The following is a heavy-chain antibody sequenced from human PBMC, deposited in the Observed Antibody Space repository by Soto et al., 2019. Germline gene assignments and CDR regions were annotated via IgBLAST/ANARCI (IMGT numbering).Heavy chain of an antibody. CDR3: AKGSIVGTSRDYFDY. CDR1: GFTFSNYW. Sequence: PGGSLRLSCAASGFTFSNYWMSWVRQAPGKGLEWVANIKQDGNNKYYADSVKGRLTISRDNSKNTLYLQMSSLSAEDTAVYCCAKGSIVGTSRDYFDYWGQGTLVTVSS. CDR2: IKQDGNNK. J-gene: IGHJ4*02. V-gene: IGHV3-7*01. D-gene: IGHD1-26*01.